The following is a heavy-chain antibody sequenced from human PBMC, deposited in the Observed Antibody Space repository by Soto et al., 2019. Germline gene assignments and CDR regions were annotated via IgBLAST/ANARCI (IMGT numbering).Heavy chain of an antibody. CDR3: ARDHLILPAHDFFYGSDV. CDR1: GFTLSMYS. V-gene: IGHV3-7*03. CDR2: IPQEGSDG. Sequence: GGSLRLSCEVSGFTLSMYSMSWVRQAPGKGLEWVAKIPQEGSDGHYVDSVKGRFTISRDNAKNSVYLQTNSLRADDTAVYYCARDHLILPAHDFFYGSDVWGQGAKVTVSS. D-gene: IGHD2-21*02. J-gene: IGHJ6*02.